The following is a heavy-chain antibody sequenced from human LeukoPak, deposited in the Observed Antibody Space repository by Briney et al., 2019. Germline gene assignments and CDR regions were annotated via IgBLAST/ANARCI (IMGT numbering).Heavy chain of an antibody. Sequence: GGSLRLSCAASGFNFSSYSMLWVRQAPGKGLEWVSSISSSSSYIYYADSVKGRFTISRDNAKNSLYLQMNRLRAEDTAVYYWARGEQELVYYYDSRGSYWGQGTLVTVSS. D-gene: IGHD3-22*01. J-gene: IGHJ4*02. CDR3: ARGEQELVYYYDSRGSY. V-gene: IGHV3-21*01. CDR2: ISSSSSYI. CDR1: GFNFSSYS.